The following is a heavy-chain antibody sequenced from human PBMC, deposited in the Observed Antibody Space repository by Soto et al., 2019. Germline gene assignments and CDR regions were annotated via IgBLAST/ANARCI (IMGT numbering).Heavy chain of an antibody. CDR3: AKGRESSGSYRPFDY. D-gene: IGHD3-22*01. CDR2: ISGGGVAT. V-gene: IGHV3-23*01. J-gene: IGHJ4*02. CDR1: GFTFSSYA. Sequence: EVQVLESGGGLGQPGGSLRLSCAASGFTFSSYAMSWVRQAPGKGLEWVSAISGGGVATNYADSVKGRFTISRDNSKNTLYLQMNSLRAEDTAVYYCAKGRESSGSYRPFDYWGQGTPVTVSS.